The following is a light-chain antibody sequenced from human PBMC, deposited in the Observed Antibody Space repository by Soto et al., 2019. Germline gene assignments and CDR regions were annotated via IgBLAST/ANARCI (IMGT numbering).Light chain of an antibody. J-gene: IGKJ3*01. V-gene: IGKV3-20*01. Sequence: EIELTQSPGTLSLSAGERATLSCRASQSVTTSYLAWYQQKPGQAPRLLIYGASSRAAGIPDRFSGSGSGTDFTLTISRLEPEDFAVYYCQQYGSSSPTFGPGTKVDIK. CDR3: QQYGSSSPT. CDR2: GAS. CDR1: QSVTTSY.